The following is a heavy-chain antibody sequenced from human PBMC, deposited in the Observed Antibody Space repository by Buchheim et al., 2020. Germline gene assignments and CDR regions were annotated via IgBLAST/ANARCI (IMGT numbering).Heavy chain of an antibody. D-gene: IGHD6-19*01. CDR1: GGSISSYY. V-gene: IGHV4-59*01. Sequence: QVQLQESGPGLVKPSETLSLTCTVSGGSISSYYWSWIRQPPGKGLEWIGYIYYSGSTNYNPSLKIPVTISVDTSKNQFSLKLSSVTAADTAVYYCARDRVLLSSGWSEFDYWGQGTL. CDR2: IYYSGST. J-gene: IGHJ4*02. CDR3: ARDRVLLSSGWSEFDY.